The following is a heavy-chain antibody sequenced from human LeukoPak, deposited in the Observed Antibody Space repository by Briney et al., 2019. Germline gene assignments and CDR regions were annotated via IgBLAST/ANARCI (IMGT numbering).Heavy chain of an antibody. CDR2: ISWNSGSI. V-gene: IGHV3-9*01. Sequence: GRSLRLSCAASGFTFDDYAMHWVRQAPGKGLEWVSGISWNSGSIGYADSVKGRFTISRDNAKNSLYLQTNSLRAEDTALYYCAKVSEVRGADYWGQGTLVTVSS. CDR3: AKVSEVRGADY. J-gene: IGHJ4*02. D-gene: IGHD3-10*01. CDR1: GFTFDDYA.